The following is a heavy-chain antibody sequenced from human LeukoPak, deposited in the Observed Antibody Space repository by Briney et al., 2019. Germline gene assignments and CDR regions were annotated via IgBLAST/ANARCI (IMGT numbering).Heavy chain of an antibody. CDR3: ARKSGSSWPFDY. D-gene: IGHD6-13*01. CDR1: GDSISSSSFY. CDR2: IYYSGST. Sequence: SETLSLTCTVSGDSISSSSFYWGWVRRPPGKGLEWIGSIYYSGSTYYNPSLKRRVTMSLDTSKKQFSLRVNSVTAADTAVYYCARKSGSSWPFDYWGQGTLVTVSS. J-gene: IGHJ4*02. V-gene: IGHV4-39*07.